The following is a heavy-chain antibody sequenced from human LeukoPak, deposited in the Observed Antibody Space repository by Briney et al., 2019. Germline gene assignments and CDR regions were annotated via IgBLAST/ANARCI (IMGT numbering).Heavy chain of an antibody. D-gene: IGHD1-26*01. CDR1: GYTFTGYY. V-gene: IGHV1-2*02. J-gene: IGHJ6*02. CDR2: INPNSGGT. Sequence: GASVKDSCKASGYTFTGYYMHWVRQAPGQGLEWMGWINPNSGGTNYAQKFQGRVTMTRDTSISTAYMELSRLRSDDTAVYYCARDSGSYPRGMDVWGQGTTVTVSS. CDR3: ARDSGSYPRGMDV.